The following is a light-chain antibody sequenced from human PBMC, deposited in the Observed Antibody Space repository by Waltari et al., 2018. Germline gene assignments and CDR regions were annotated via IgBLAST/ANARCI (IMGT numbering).Light chain of an antibody. Sequence: ERASLSCSASQSVADYVAWYQQQPGQAPGLLIYGASSRSAGIPDRFSGSGSGADFSLTISRLEPEDFAVYYCQHHVRLPATFGQGTKVE. V-gene: IGKV3-20*01. CDR3: QHHVRLPAT. CDR2: GAS. CDR1: QSVADY. J-gene: IGKJ1*01.